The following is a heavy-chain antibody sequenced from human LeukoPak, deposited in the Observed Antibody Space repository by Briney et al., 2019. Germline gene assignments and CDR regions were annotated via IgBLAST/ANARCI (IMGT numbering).Heavy chain of an antibody. D-gene: IGHD5-18*01. CDR2: IYYSGST. CDR3: ARLYGYSYGYPCYFDY. J-gene: IGHJ4*02. CDR1: GGSISSRSYS. Sequence: SETLSLTCTVSGGSISSRSYSWGWIRQPPGKGLEWIGSIYYSGSTYYNPSLKSRVTISVDTSKNQFSLKLSSVTAADTAVYYCARLYGYSYGYPCYFDYWGQGTLVTVSS. V-gene: IGHV4-39*01.